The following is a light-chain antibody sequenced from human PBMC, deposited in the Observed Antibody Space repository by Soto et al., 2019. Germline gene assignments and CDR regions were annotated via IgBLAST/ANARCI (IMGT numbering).Light chain of an antibody. CDR2: DAS. V-gene: IGKV3-20*01. CDR1: QIFSSTY. Sequence: EVVLTQSPGTLSLSPGERATLSRRASQIFSSTYLAWYQQKPGQAPRLLIYDASSRATGIPDRFTGSGSGRDFTLTISRLEPEDVAVYYCQQYGGSPTFGQGTKVEIK. CDR3: QQYGGSPT. J-gene: IGKJ1*01.